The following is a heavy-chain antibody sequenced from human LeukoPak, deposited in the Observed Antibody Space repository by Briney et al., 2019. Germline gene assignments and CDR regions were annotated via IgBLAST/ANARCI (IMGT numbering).Heavy chain of an antibody. CDR1: GFSFGNYA. CDR2: ISGSGVST. J-gene: IGHJ4*02. D-gene: IGHD5-24*01. V-gene: IGHV3-23*01. Sequence: PGGSLRLSCAASGFSFGNYALSWVRQAPGKGPEWVSSISGSGVSTYYADSVKGRFTISRDNPKNTLYMQMNSLRAEDTAVYYCARKRWLQLYYFDYRGQGTLVTVSS. CDR3: ARKRWLQLYYFDY.